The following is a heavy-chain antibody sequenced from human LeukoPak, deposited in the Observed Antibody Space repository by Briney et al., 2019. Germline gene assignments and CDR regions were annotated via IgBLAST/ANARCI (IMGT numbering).Heavy chain of an antibody. CDR2: ISGSGGST. Sequence: GGSLRLSCAASGFTFSSYAMNWVRQAPGKGLEWVSAISGSGGSTYYADSVKGRFTISRDNSKNTLYLQMNSLGAEDTAVYYCAKDRGGGWGFDYWGQGTLVTVSS. CDR3: AKDRGGGWGFDY. J-gene: IGHJ4*02. V-gene: IGHV3-23*01. CDR1: GFTFSSYA. D-gene: IGHD3-16*01.